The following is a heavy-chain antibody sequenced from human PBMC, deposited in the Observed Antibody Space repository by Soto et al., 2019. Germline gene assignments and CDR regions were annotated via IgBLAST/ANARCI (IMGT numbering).Heavy chain of an antibody. D-gene: IGHD6-13*01. J-gene: IGHJ6*02. CDR1: GGTFSSYA. CDR2: IIPIFGTA. Sequence: QVQLVQSGAEVQKPGSSVKVSCKASGGTFSSYAISWVRQAPGQGLEWMGGIIPIFGTANYAQKFQGRVTITADESTSTAYMELSSLRSEDTAVYYCARAKDSSSNFRNYGMDVWGQGTTVTVSS. CDR3: ARAKDSSSNFRNYGMDV. V-gene: IGHV1-69*01.